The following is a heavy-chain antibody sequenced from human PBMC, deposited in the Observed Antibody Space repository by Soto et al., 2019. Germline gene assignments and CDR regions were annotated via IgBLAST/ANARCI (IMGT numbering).Heavy chain of an antibody. J-gene: IGHJ6*02. Sequence: QVQLVESGGGVVQPGRSLRLSCAASGFTFSSYAMHWVRQAPGKGLEWVAVISYDGSNKYYADSVKGRFTISRDNAKNSLYLQMNSLRDEDTAVYYCAREYYDFWSGYYTGHYGVDVWGQGTTVTVSS. CDR3: AREYYDFWSGYYTGHYGVDV. CDR2: ISYDGSNK. CDR1: GFTFSSYA. V-gene: IGHV3-30-3*01. D-gene: IGHD3-3*01.